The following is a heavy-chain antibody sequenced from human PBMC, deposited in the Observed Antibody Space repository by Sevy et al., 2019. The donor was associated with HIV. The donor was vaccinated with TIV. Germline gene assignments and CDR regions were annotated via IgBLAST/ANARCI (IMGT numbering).Heavy chain of an antibody. CDR3: ARAAANYYYAMDV. CDR1: GDSISGYY. J-gene: IGHJ6*02. V-gene: IGHV4-59*01. Sequence: SETLSLTCTVFGDSISGYYWSWIRQSPGKGLQWIGYIYYNGRTNYDPSLKSRVTISTDTSKNQFSLKLSSVTAADTAIYYCARAAANYYYAMDVWGQGTTATVSS. CDR2: IYYNGRT.